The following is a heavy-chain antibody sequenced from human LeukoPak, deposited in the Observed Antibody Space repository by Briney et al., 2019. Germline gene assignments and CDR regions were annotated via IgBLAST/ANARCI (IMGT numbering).Heavy chain of an antibody. CDR2: INAGNGNT. CDR3: ARGSRAYGGFDY. Sequence: ASVKVSCKASGYTFTSYAMHWVRQAPGQRLEWMGWINAGNGNTKYSQEFQGRVTMTRDMSTTTVYMELSSLRSEDTAVYYCARGSRAYGGFDYWGQGTLVTVSS. D-gene: IGHD4-23*01. V-gene: IGHV1-3*03. J-gene: IGHJ4*02. CDR1: GYTFTSYA.